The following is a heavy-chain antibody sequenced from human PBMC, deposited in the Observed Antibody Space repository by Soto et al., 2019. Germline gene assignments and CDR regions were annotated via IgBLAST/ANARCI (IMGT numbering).Heavy chain of an antibody. J-gene: IGHJ5*02. D-gene: IGHD2-2*01. Sequence: QLQLQESGPGLVKPSETLSLTCTVSGGSISSSSHYWGWIRQPPGKGLEWIGSIYYSGSTYCNPSRKTRVTPSVDTSKNQFSLKLSSVTAADTAVYYCARHSRYCSSTSCPYNWFDPWGQGTLVTVSS. CDR2: IYYSGST. CDR3: ARHSRYCSSTSCPYNWFDP. CDR1: GGSISSSSHY. V-gene: IGHV4-39*01.